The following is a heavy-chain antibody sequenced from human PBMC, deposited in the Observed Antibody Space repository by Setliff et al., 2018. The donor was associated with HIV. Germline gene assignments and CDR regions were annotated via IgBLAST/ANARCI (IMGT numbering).Heavy chain of an antibody. CDR1: GGSLSGYY. V-gene: IGHV4-34*01. CDR2: VSHTGST. CDR3: ARGTVITYFYDSSGSFDY. Sequence: PSETLSLTRAVYGGSLSGYYWRWIRQPPGKGLEWIGDVSHTGSTNYNPSLKSRITISADTPKNQFSLKLTSVTAADTAVYYCARGTVITYFYDSSGSFDYWGQGTLVTVSS. D-gene: IGHD3-22*01. J-gene: IGHJ4*02.